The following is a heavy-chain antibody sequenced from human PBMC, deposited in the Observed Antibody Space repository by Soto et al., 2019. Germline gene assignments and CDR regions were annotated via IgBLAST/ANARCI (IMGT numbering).Heavy chain of an antibody. J-gene: IGHJ2*01. Sequence: QITLKESGPTLVKPTQTLTLTCSLSEVSVDTRGVGIGWIRQPPGKALEWLALIFWDDDKRYRPSLKSRLTIARDTSKNQVVLTMTDMGPVDTATYYCAHTEWASWYFDLWGRGTLVTVSS. CDR2: IFWDDDK. CDR3: AHTEWASWYFDL. CDR1: EVSVDTRGVG. D-gene: IGHD2-8*01. V-gene: IGHV2-5*02.